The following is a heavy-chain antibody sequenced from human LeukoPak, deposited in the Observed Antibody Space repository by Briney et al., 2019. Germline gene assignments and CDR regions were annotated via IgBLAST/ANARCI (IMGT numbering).Heavy chain of an antibody. V-gene: IGHV1-2*02. CDR2: INPNSGGT. D-gene: IGHD2-8*01. J-gene: IGHJ5*02. Sequence: ASVKVSCKASGYTFTGYYMHWVRQAPGQGLEWMGWINPNSGGTNYAQKFQGRVTMTRDTSISTAYMELSRLRSDDTAVYYCARSGNCTNGVCSNWFDPWGQGTLVTVSS. CDR1: GYTFTGYY. CDR3: ARSGNCTNGVCSNWFDP.